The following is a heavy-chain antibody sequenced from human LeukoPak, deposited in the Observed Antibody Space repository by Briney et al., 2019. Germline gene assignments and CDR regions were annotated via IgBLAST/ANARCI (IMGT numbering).Heavy chain of an antibody. CDR3: VGGIGWQPDY. D-gene: IGHD6-19*01. CDR2: IRQDGREK. Sequence: GGSLRLSCAASPGITFSDYWMNWVRQAPGKGLEWVAIIRQDGREKLYLDSVKGQFTISRDNAKSSVYLQTNSLRAEDTAVYYCVGGIGWQPDYWGQGTLVTVSS. J-gene: IGHJ4*02. V-gene: IGHV3-7*03. CDR1: PGITFSDYW.